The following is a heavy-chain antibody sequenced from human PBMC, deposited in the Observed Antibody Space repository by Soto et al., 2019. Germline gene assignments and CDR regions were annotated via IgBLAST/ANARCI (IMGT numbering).Heavy chain of an antibody. CDR1: GFTFSSYA. CDR3: ARYIVVVTATYAFDI. V-gene: IGHV3-30-3*01. J-gene: IGHJ3*02. CDR2: ISYDGSDK. D-gene: IGHD2-21*02. Sequence: QVQLVESGGGVVQPGRSLRLSCAASGFTFSSYAMHWVRQAPGKGLEWVAVISYDGSDKYYADSVKGRFTISRDNSKNTLYLQMNSLRAEDTAVYYCARYIVVVTATYAFDIFGQGTMVTVSS.